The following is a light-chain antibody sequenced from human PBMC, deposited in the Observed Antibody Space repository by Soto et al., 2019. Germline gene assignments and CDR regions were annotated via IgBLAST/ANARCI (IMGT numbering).Light chain of an antibody. Sequence: DIQMTQSPSTLPASVGDRVTITFRASQNINNYVNWYQHKVGRAPKLLIYAASNLKRGVPSRFSGSGSGTDFTLAISSLQPEDFATYYCQQSIINPHTFGPGTKVDI. CDR3: QQSIINPHT. J-gene: IGKJ3*01. CDR1: QNINNY. CDR2: AAS. V-gene: IGKV1-39*01.